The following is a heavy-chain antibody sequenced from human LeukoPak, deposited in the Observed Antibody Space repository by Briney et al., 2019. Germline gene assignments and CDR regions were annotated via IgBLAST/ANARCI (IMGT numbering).Heavy chain of an antibody. D-gene: IGHD5-12*01. CDR3: AHRGYSGYAYSYFDY. J-gene: IGHJ4*02. CDR2: IFWDDDK. CDR1: GFSLSTSGVA. V-gene: IGHV2-5*02. Sequence: SGPTLVKPTQTLTLTCSFSGFSLSTSGVAVGWIRQPPGKALEWLALIFWDDDKRYSPSLKSRLTITKDTPKNQVVLTMTNMDPVDTATYYCAHRGYSGYAYSYFDYWGQGTLVTVSS.